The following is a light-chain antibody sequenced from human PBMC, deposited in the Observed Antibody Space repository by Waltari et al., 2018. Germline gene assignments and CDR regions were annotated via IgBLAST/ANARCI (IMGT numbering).Light chain of an antibody. V-gene: IGKV3-11*01. CDR2: DAS. CDR1: HRISRN. CDR3: QQSSERPVT. Sequence: IVLTQSPATLSLYPGERATLSCRARHRISRNFGWYQQKLGQAPRLLIYDASNRATGIPARCSGSGSGTDFTLTISSLEPEDVAVYYCQQSSERPVTFGGGTKVEIK. J-gene: IGKJ4*01.